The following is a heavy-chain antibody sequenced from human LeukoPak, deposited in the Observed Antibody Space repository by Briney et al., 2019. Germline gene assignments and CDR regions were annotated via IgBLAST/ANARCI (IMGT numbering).Heavy chain of an antibody. Sequence: ASVKVSCKASGYTFTSYYMHWVRQAPGQGLEWMGIINPSGGSTSYAQKFQGRVTMTRDTSTSTVYMELSSLRSEDTAVYYCAGQYDSSGYYSFGWFDPWGQGTLVTVSS. D-gene: IGHD3-22*01. J-gene: IGHJ5*02. V-gene: IGHV1-46*01. CDR3: AGQYDSSGYYSFGWFDP. CDR2: INPSGGST. CDR1: GYTFTSYY.